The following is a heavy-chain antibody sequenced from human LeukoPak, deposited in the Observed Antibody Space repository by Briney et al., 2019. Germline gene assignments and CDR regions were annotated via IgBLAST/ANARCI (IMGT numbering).Heavy chain of an antibody. CDR1: GVHLSRHF. D-gene: IGHD3-10*01. CDR2: IYYCGST. V-gene: IGHV4-59*11. CDR3: ARARPYGSGFWVGLDYDYYYMDV. J-gene: IGHJ6*03. Sequence: SWETLSLTRTVSGVHLSRHFWRLVRPPPGKGLEWVGYIYYCGSTNYNPYLKSRVTISVDTSKNQSSLKLSSVTAADTAVYYWARARPYGSGFWVGLDYDYYYMDVWGKGTTVTVSS.